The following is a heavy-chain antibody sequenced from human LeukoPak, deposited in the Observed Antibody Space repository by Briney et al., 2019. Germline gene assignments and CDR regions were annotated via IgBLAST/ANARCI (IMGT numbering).Heavy chain of an antibody. V-gene: IGHV3-23*01. D-gene: IGHD6-19*01. CDR3: VTSSSGSTLFFEY. CDR1: GFTFSDYW. CDR2: IDTSGFTT. Sequence: GGSLRLSCAASGFTFSDYWMTWVRQAPGKGLEWVSTIDTSGFTTYYADSVKGRFIVSRDNSKNTLYLRLNSLRAEDTALYYCVTSSSGSTLFFEYWGQGTLVTASS. J-gene: IGHJ4*02.